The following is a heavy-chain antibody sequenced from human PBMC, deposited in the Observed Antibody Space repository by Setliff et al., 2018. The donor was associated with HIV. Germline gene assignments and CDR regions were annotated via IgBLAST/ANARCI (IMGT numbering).Heavy chain of an antibody. Sequence: ASVKVSCKASGYTFSGYYIHWVRQAPGQGLEWMGWINTNTGNPTYAQGFTGRFVFSLDTSVSTAYLQISSLKAEDTAVYYCARGQARGDYWGQGTLVTVSS. D-gene: IGHD6-6*01. CDR1: GYTFSGYY. V-gene: IGHV7-4-1*02. CDR2: INTNTGNP. CDR3: ARGQARGDY. J-gene: IGHJ4*02.